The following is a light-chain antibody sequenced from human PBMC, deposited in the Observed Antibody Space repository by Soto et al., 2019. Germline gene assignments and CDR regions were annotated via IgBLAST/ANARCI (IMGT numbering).Light chain of an antibody. CDR1: QSLGGN. J-gene: IGKJ5*01. CDR3: QHYVSPPIT. Sequence: EIVMTQSPATLAVSPGDTATLSCRASQSLGGNLAWYQQKPGQAPRLLIFRASSRAKGVPARFSASGSGTEFTLTISGLQSEDFAVYYCQHYVSPPITFGQGTRLEIK. V-gene: IGKV3-15*01. CDR2: RAS.